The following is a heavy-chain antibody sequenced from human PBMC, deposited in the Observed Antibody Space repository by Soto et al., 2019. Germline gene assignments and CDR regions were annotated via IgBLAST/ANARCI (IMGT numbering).Heavy chain of an antibody. CDR2: VNDGGRP. V-gene: IGHV4-34*01. Sequence: SETLSLTCAVYGGSFSAYYWSWIRQPPGKGLEWIGEVNDGGRPNYSVSLKSRLTISLDTSKNQFSLKLSSVTAADTAVYYCASVYSSGYYHWFDPWGQGTLVTVSS. CDR1: GGSFSAYY. CDR3: ASVYSSGYYHWFDP. J-gene: IGHJ5*02. D-gene: IGHD3-22*01.